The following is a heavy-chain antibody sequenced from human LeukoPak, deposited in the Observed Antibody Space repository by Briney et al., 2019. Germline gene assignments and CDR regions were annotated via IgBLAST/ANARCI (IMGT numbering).Heavy chain of an antibody. V-gene: IGHV3-53*05. D-gene: IGHD1-26*01. CDR1: GFTVSSNY. Sequence: GGSLRLSCAASGFTVSSNYMSWVRQAPGKGLEWVSVIYSGGSTYYADSVKGRFTISRDNSQSTLYLQMSSLRHEDTAVYYCARDYGSLAFHHWGQGTLVTVSS. J-gene: IGHJ1*01. CDR3: ARDYGSLAFHH. CDR2: IYSGGST.